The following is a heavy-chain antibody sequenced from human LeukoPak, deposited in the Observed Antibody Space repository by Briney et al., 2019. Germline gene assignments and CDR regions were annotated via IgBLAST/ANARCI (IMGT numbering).Heavy chain of an antibody. CDR2: INPNSGGT. D-gene: IGHD2-2*01. V-gene: IGHV1-2*02. J-gene: IGHJ5*02. CDR1: GYTFTGYY. CDR3: ARDSSFYCSSTSCYAGNWFDP. Sequence: GASVKVSCKASGYTFTGYYMHWVRRAPGQGLEWMGWINPNSGGTNYAQKFQGRVTMTRDTSISTAYMELSRLRSDDTAVYYCARDSSFYCSSTSCYAGNWFDPWGQGTLVTVSS.